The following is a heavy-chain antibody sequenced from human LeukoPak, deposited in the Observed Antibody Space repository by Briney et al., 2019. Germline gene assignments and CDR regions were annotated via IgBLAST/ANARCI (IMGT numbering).Heavy chain of an antibody. V-gene: IGHV3-7*01. Sequence: GGSLRPSCAASGFTFSIYWMSWVRQAPGKGLEWVANIKQDGSEKYYVDSVKGRFTISKDNAKNSLYLQMNSLRAEDTAVYYCASYSFRYMDVWGKGTTATVSS. CDR1: GFTFSIYW. CDR2: IKQDGSEK. CDR3: ASYSFRYMDV. D-gene: IGHD2-15*01. J-gene: IGHJ6*03.